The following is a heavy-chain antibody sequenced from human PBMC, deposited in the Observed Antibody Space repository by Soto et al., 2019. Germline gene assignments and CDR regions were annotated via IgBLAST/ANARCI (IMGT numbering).Heavy chain of an antibody. CDR1: GGSFIGYS. V-gene: IGHV4-34*01. CDR2: INHSGSP. CDR3: ASDTYCSGGTCTGY. J-gene: IGHJ4*02. D-gene: IGHD2-15*01. Sequence: SETQSLTCAVYGGSFIGYSWNWICQPPGKGLEWIGEINHSGSPNYSPSLKSRVTISVDTSKNQFSLKLNSVTAADTAIYYCASDTYCSGGTCTGYWGQGSLVIVSS.